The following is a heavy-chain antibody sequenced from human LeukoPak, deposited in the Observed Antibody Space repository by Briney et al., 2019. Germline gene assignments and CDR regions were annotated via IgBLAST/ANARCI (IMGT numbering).Heavy chain of an antibody. CDR2: IIPIFGTA. D-gene: IGHD6-19*01. CDR1: GGTFSSYA. Sequence: SVKVSCKASGGTFSSYAISWVRQAPGQGLEWMGGIIPIFGTANYAQKFQGRVTITTDESTSTAYMELSSLRSDDTAVYYCARAGDSGWPYYYYGMDVWGQGTTVTVSS. CDR3: ARAGDSGWPYYYYGMDV. V-gene: IGHV1-69*05. J-gene: IGHJ6*02.